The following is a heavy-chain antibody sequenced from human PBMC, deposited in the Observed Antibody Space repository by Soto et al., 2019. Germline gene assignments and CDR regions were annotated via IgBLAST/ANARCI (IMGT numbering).Heavy chain of an antibody. V-gene: IGHV4-4*02. CDR1: GGSISSIDW. CDR3: ARAGGYVSRVY. Sequence: QVQVQESGPGLLKPSGTLSLTCVVSGGSISSIDWWSWVRQPPGKGLEWIGEIEESGRTNYNPSLMSRVSMSIDISRYQLYLHLTSVAAADTAVYYCARAGGYVSRVYWGKGTLVTVSS. D-gene: IGHD5-12*01. J-gene: IGHJ4*02. CDR2: IEESGRT.